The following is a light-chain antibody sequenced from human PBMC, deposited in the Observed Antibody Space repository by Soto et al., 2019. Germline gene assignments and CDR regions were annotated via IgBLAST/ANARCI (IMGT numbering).Light chain of an antibody. CDR1: QSIAPN. CDR2: AVS. J-gene: IGKJ2*01. CDR3: QQSYSIPYT. Sequence: DIQMTQSPSSLSASVGDKVTITCRASQSIAPNLNWYQHKPGKAPKPLIYAVSNLQGGVPSRFSGSGSGTDFTRTISSLQPEEFASYYCQQSYSIPYTFGQGTKLEIK. V-gene: IGKV1-39*01.